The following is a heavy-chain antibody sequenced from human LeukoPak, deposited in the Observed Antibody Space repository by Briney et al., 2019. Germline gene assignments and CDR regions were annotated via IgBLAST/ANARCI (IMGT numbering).Heavy chain of an antibody. CDR1: GFIFSSYA. J-gene: IGHJ6*03. D-gene: IGHD6-13*01. V-gene: IGHV3-23*01. CDR2: ISGSGGST. Sequence: GGSLRLSCAASGFIFSSYAMSWVRQAPGKGLEWVSAISGSGGSTYYADSVKGRFTISRDNSKNSLYLQMNSLRAEDTAVYYCARDLATSSSWYGDYYYYYYMDVWGKGTTVTVSS. CDR3: ARDLATSSSWYGDYYYYYYMDV.